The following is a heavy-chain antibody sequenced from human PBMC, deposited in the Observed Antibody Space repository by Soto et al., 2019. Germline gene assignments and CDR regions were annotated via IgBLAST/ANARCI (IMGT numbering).Heavy chain of an antibody. J-gene: IGHJ1*01. V-gene: IGHV3-11*01. CDR3: ARASRDSSSWPPEYFQH. CDR1: GFTFSDYY. D-gene: IGHD6-13*01. Sequence: QVQVVESGGGLVQPGGSLRLSCAASGFTFSDYYMSWIRQVPGKGLEWVSYISTSGTNINYADSVKGRFTISRDNAKNSLYLQMNSLRDEDTAVYYCARASRDSSSWPPEYFQHWGQGTLVTVSS. CDR2: ISTSGTNI.